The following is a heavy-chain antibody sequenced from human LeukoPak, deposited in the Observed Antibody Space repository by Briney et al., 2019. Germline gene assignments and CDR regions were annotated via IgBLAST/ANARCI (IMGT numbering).Heavy chain of an antibody. CDR2: IRYDGSNK. D-gene: IGHD6-13*01. V-gene: IGHV3-30*02. CDR1: GFTFSSYG. J-gene: IGHJ5*02. CDR3: AKGYSSSWFSNWFDP. Sequence: PGGSLRLSCAASGFTFSSYGMHWVRQAPGKGLEGVAFIRYDGSNKYYADSVKGRFTISRDNSKNTLYLQMNSLRAEDTAVYYCAKGYSSSWFSNWFDPWGQGTLVTVSS.